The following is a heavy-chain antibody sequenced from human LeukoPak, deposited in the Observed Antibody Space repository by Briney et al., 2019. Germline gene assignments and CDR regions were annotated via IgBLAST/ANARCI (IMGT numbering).Heavy chain of an antibody. CDR2: ISGSGGST. CDR3: AKGKRDQLLLCAFDL. V-gene: IGHV3-23*01. Sequence: PGGSLRLSCAASGFTFSSYAMSWVRQAPGKGREWVSAISGSGGSTYYADSVKGRFTISRDNSKNTLYLQMNSLRAEDTAIYYCAKGKRDQLLLCAFDLWGQGTMVTVSS. J-gene: IGHJ3*01. CDR1: GFTFSSYA. D-gene: IGHD2-2*01.